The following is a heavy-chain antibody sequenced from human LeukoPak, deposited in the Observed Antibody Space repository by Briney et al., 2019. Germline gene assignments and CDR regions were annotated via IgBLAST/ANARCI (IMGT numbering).Heavy chain of an antibody. CDR3: ARDAPSTVGRVIGHDAFHI. V-gene: IGHV4-4*02. CDR2: IYHSGST. J-gene: IGHJ3*02. D-gene: IGHD3-16*02. CDR1: GGSISSSNW. Sequence: SGTLSLTCAVSGGSISSSNWWSWVRQPPGKGLEWIGVIYHSGSTNYTPSLKSRVTISVDKSKNQFSLKLSSVTAADTAVYYCARDAPSTVGRVIGHDAFHIWGQGTMVTVSS.